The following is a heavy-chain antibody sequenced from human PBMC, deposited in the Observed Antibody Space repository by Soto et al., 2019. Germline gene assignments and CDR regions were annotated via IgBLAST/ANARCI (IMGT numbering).Heavy chain of an antibody. CDR3: ARAPPRDVWGSRGAWFDP. CDR1: GGSISSGGYY. Sequence: QVQLQESGPGLVKPSQTLSLTCTVSGGSISSGGYYWSWIRQHPGKGLEWIGYIYYSGSTYYNPALATRVTISVDPSDKRFSPNLSSVAAADTAVYYRARAPPRDVWGSRGAWFDPWGTGTLVTVPS. J-gene: IGHJ5*02. CDR2: IYYSGST. D-gene: IGHD3-16*01. V-gene: IGHV4-31*03.